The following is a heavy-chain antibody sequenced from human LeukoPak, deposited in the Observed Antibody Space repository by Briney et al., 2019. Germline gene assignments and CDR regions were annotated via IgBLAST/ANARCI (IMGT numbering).Heavy chain of an antibody. D-gene: IGHD1-1*01. V-gene: IGHV4-39*07. J-gene: IGHJ3*02. CDR2: IYYSGST. Sequence: PSETLSLTCSVSGGSVSSSSNYYWGWIRQPPGKGLEWIGSIYYSGSTYYNTSLKSRVTISVDTSKNQFSLKLSSVTAADTAVYYCAKDLYNWEPNDAFDIWGQGTMVTVSS. CDR1: GGSVSSSSNYY. CDR3: AKDLYNWEPNDAFDI.